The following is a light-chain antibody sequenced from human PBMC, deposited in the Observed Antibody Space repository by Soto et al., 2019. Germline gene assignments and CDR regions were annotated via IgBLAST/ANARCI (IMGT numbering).Light chain of an antibody. CDR1: QSVSSN. CDR3: QQRSRWPWT. Sequence: EIVMTQSPATLSVSPGERATLSCRASQSVSSNLAWYQQKPGQAPRLLMYDASKRATGIPARFSGSGSGTDFTLTIRSLDPEDFAVYYCQQRSRWPWTFGQGTKVDI. V-gene: IGKV3-11*01. CDR2: DAS. J-gene: IGKJ1*01.